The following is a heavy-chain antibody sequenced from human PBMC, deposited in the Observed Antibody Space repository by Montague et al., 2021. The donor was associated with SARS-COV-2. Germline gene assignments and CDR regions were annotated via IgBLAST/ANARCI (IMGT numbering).Heavy chain of an antibody. CDR1: GDSFSIRTFY. V-gene: IGHV4-39*05. Sequence: SETPSLTCTVSGDSFSIRTFYWAWIRQPPGKGLEWIATIYYSGTIDYNPTLKSRVNVSIDTSKSQFSLTLHSVTATDTAVYYCAKNFHEFSKTFDSWGQGTLVTV. J-gene: IGHJ4*02. D-gene: IGHD4-11*01. CDR3: AKNFHEFSKTFDS. CDR2: IYYSGTI.